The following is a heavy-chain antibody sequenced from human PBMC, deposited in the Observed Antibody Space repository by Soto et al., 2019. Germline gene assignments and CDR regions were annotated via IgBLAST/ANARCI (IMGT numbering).Heavy chain of an antibody. CDR3: ATHPPYGPLDH. J-gene: IGHJ4*02. D-gene: IGHD4-17*01. CDR2: INHSGST. Sequence: SETLSLTCAVYGGSFSGYYWSWIRQPPGKGLEWIGEINHSGSTNYNPSLKSRVTISVDTSKNQFSLKLSSVTAADTAVYYCATHPPYGPLDHWGQGTLVTVS. CDR1: GGSFSGYY. V-gene: IGHV4-34*01.